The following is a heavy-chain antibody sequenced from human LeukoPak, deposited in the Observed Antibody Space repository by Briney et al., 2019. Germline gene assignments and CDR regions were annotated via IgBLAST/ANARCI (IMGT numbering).Heavy chain of an antibody. D-gene: IGHD2-2*01. CDR1: GGSISNSSYY. Sequence: SETLSLTCTVSGGSISNSSYYWGWIRQPPGKGLEWIGSIYYSGSTYYNPSLKSRVTISVDTSKNQFSLKLSSVTAADTAVYYCARRKSVPAAIDYWGQGTLVTVSP. CDR3: ARRKSVPAAIDY. V-gene: IGHV4-39*01. CDR2: IYYSGST. J-gene: IGHJ4*02.